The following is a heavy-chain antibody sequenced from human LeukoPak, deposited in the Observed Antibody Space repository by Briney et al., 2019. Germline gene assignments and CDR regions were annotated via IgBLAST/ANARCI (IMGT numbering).Heavy chain of an antibody. J-gene: IGHJ5*02. CDR1: GFTFGTYA. CDR2: ISGGGYNT. D-gene: IGHD3-16*01. Sequence: GGSLRLSCAASGFTFGTYAMSWVRQAPGKGLEWVSAISGGGYNTYYADSVKGRFTISRDNSKNTLYLQMNSLRDEDTAIYYCANLFRLGESLSWGQRTLVTVSS. V-gene: IGHV3-23*01. CDR3: ANLFRLGESLS.